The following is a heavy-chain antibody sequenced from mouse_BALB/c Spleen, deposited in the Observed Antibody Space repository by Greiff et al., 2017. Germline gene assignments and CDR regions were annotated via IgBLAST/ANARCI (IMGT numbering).Heavy chain of an antibody. D-gene: IGHD2-3*01. V-gene: IGHV1-18*01. CDR2: INPYNGGT. Sequence: VQLKESGPELVKPGASMKISCKASGYSFTGYTMNWVKQSHGKNLEWIGLINPYNGGTSYNQKFKGKATLTVDKSSSTAYMELLSLTSEDSAVYYCASSYDGYYKRAWFAYWGQGTLVTVSA. J-gene: IGHJ3*01. CDR1: GYSFTGYT. CDR3: ASSYDGYYKRAWFAY.